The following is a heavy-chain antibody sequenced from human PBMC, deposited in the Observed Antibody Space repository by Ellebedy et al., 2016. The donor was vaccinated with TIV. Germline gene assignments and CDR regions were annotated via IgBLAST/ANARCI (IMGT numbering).Heavy chain of an antibody. D-gene: IGHD2-15*01. CDR1: GGSISSSIYY. Sequence: GSLRLSCTVSGGSISSSIYYWGWIRQPPGKGLEWIGSIYYSGSTYYNPSLKSRVTISVDTSKNQFSLKLSSVTAADTAVYYCARVVVAATWRYYYYGMDVWGQGTTVTVSS. CDR2: IYYSGST. J-gene: IGHJ6*02. CDR3: ARVVVAATWRYYYYGMDV. V-gene: IGHV4-39*07.